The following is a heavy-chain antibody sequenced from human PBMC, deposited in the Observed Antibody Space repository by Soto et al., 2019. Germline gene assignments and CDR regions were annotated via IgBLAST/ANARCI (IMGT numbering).Heavy chain of an antibody. CDR3: ARDIGFDYVN. D-gene: IGHD3-16*01. CDR1: VFNVMSYW. V-gene: IGHV3-7*01. J-gene: IGHJ4*02. Sequence: RWSLRLSCAVSVFNVMSYWMSWFRRAPGKGLEWVASIKEDGSEIYYLHSVRGRFSISRDSAGNALHLTMNYLSAEDTGVYFCARDIGFDYVNWGQGTLVTVSS. CDR2: IKEDGSEI.